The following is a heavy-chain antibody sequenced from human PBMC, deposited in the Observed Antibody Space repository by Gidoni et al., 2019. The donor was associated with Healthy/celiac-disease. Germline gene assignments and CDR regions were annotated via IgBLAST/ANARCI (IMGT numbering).Heavy chain of an antibody. V-gene: IGHV3-23*01. CDR2: ISGSGGST. Sequence: EVQLLESGGGLVQPGGSLRLSCAASGFTFSSYPMSWVRQAPGKGLEWVSAISGSGGSTYYADSVKGRFTISRDNSKNTLYLQMNSLRAEDTAVYYCAKSLGSSSDYYYYGMDVWGQGTTVTVSS. J-gene: IGHJ6*02. CDR3: AKSLGSSSDYYYYGMDV. CDR1: GFTFSSYP. D-gene: IGHD6-6*01.